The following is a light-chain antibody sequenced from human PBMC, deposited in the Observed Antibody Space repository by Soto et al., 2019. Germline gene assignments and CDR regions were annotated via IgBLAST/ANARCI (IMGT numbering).Light chain of an antibody. J-gene: IGLJ1*01. CDR2: DDS. V-gene: IGLV3-21*02. CDR1: NIGSKS. Sequence: SYELTQPPSVSVAPGQTARITCGGNNIGSKSVHWYQQKPGQAPVLVVDDDSDRPSGIPERFSGSNSGNTATLGITGFQTGDEADYYCGSWDSSLSAYVFGTGTKVTVL. CDR3: GSWDSSLSAYV.